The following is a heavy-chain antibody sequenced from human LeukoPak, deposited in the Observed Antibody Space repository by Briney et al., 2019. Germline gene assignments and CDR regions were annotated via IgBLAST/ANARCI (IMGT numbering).Heavy chain of an antibody. CDR2: VFPGDSDT. J-gene: IGHJ3*02. V-gene: IGHV5-51*07. CDR3: AKLTTVVTPRAFDI. D-gene: IGHD4-23*01. CDR1: GYIFTSYW. Sequence: GESLKISCQGSGYIFTSYWIAWVHQLPGKGLELMGIVFPGDSDTRYSPSFQGHVTISADKSINTAYLQWSSLKASDTAMYYCAKLTTVVTPRAFDIWGLGTLVTVSS.